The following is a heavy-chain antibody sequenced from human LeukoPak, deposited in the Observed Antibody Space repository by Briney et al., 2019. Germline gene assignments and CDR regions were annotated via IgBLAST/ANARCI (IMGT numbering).Heavy chain of an antibody. CDR2: ISYDGSNK. CDR1: GFTFSSYG. CDR3: AKDLARELRPLYYFGY. D-gene: IGHD1-26*01. Sequence: QPGRSLRLSCAASGFTFSSYGMHWVRQAPGKGLECVAVISYDGSNKYYADSVKGRFTISRDNSKNTLYLQMNSLRAEDTAVYYCAKDLARELRPLYYFGYWGQGTLVTVSS. J-gene: IGHJ4*02. V-gene: IGHV3-30*18.